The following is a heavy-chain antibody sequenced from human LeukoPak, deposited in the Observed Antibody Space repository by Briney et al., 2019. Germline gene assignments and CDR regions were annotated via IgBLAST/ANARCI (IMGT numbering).Heavy chain of an antibody. CDR1: GYTFTRYD. V-gene: IGHV1-8*03. Sequence: ASVKVSCKASGYTFTRYDINWVRQATGQGLEYMGWMNPNGGNTGYARKFQGRVTITMNTSISTAYMELINLRSEDTAVYYCARAPGAVAGTEDVFDIWGQGTMVTVSS. CDR3: ARAPGAVAGTEDVFDI. D-gene: IGHD6-19*01. CDR2: MNPNGGNT. J-gene: IGHJ3*02.